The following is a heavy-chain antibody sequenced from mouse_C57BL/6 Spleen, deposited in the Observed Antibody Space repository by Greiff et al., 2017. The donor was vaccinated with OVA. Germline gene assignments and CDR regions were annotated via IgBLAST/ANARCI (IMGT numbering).Heavy chain of an antibody. J-gene: IGHJ1*03. CDR2: ISNGGGST. Sequence: EVMLVESGGGLVQPGGSLKLSCAASGFTFSDYYMYWVRQTPEKRLEWVAYISNGGGSTYYPDTVKGRFTISRDNAKNTLYLQMSRLKSEDTAMYYCARHGGYYGSIWYFDVWGTGTTVTVSS. V-gene: IGHV5-12*01. D-gene: IGHD1-1*01. CDR1: GFTFSDYY. CDR3: ARHGGYYGSIWYFDV.